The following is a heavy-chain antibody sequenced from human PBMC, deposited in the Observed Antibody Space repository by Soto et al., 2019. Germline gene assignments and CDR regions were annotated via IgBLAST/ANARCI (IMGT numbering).Heavy chain of an antibody. CDR2: ISADNGNT. CDR3: ARVYYDSSGFYHEDH. J-gene: IGHJ1*01. V-gene: IGHV1-18*01. Sequence: QVKLVQSGAEVKKPGASVMVSCQASGYSFNNYLISWVRQALGQGPEWVGWISADNGNTNYGQKFLGRVTMTTDTSTSTAYMDLRSLRSDDTAVYYCARVYYDSSGFYHEDHWGQGTLVTVSS. D-gene: IGHD3-22*01. CDR1: GYSFNNYL.